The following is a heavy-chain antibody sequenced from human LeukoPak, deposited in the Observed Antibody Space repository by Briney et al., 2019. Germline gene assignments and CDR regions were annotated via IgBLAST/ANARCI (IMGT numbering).Heavy chain of an antibody. CDR2: LHYTGNT. CDR3: TRGLVFTGYDFQKLPDY. V-gene: IGHV4-59*01. Sequence: SETLSLTCTVSGGSITTYYWNWIRQAPGKGLEWIGYLHYTGNTKYNPSLKSRLTISMDASKNQFSLKLTSVTAADTAVYYCTRGLVFTGYDFQKLPDYWGQGSLVTVSP. J-gene: IGHJ4*02. CDR1: GGSITTYY. D-gene: IGHD5-12*01.